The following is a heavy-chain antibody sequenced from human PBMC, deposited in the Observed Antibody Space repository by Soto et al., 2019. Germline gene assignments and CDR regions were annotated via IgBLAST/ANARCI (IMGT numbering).Heavy chain of an antibody. CDR2: IYYSGST. D-gene: IGHD6-19*01. V-gene: IGHV4-59*01. Sequence: SETLSLTCAVSGGSISSYYWSLIRQPPGKGLEWIGYIYYSGSTNYNPSLKSRVTISVDTSKNQFSLKLTSVTAADTAVYYCARSRYTSGWWTPPFDYWGQGTLVTVSS. CDR1: GGSISSYY. J-gene: IGHJ4*02. CDR3: ARSRYTSGWWTPPFDY.